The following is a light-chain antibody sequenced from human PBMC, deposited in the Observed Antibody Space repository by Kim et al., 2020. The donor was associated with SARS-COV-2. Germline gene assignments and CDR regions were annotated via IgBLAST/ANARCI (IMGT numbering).Light chain of an antibody. V-gene: IGKV1-39*01. J-gene: IGKJ2*01. CDR3: KQGYSTPT. Sequence: DIQMTQSPSSLSASVGDRVTITCRASQSISSYLNWYQQKPGKAPKLLIYAASSLQSGVPSRFSGSGSGTDFTLTISSLQPEDFATYYCKQGYSTPTSGQGPKLKI. CDR1: QSISSY. CDR2: AAS.